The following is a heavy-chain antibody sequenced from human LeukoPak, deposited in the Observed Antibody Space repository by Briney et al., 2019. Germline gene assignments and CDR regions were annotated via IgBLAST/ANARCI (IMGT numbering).Heavy chain of an antibody. V-gene: IGHV3-9*01. D-gene: IGHD6-6*01. CDR3: ARGYGSSRGWY. Sequence: GRSLRLSCAASGFTFDDYAMHWVRQAPGKGLEWVSGISWNSGNIEYADSVKGRFTISRDNAKNTLYLQMNSLRAEDTAVYYCARGYGSSRGWYWGQGTLVTVSS. CDR2: ISWNSGNI. CDR1: GFTFDDYA. J-gene: IGHJ4*02.